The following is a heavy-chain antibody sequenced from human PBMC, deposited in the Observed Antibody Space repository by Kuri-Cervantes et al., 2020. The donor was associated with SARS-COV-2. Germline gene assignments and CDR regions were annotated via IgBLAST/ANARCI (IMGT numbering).Heavy chain of an antibody. Sequence: AAVKDSCKATGYTFTSYGISWVRQAPGQGLEWMGWISAYNGNTNYAQKLQGRVTMTKDTSTSPASMELRSLRSDDTDVYYWARHLYFDSRNYYYYYMDVWGKGTTVTVSS. J-gene: IGHJ6*03. V-gene: IGHV1-18*01. D-gene: IGHD3-16*01. CDR1: GYTFTSYG. CDR2: ISAYNGNT. CDR3: ARHLYFDSRNYYYYYMDV.